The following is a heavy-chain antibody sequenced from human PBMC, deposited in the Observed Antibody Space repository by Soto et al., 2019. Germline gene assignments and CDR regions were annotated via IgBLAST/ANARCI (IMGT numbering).Heavy chain of an antibody. V-gene: IGHV3-23*01. CDR1: GFTFSSYA. CDR2: ISGSAGST. D-gene: IGHD4-17*01. CDR3: AKRSDGAQYFYYYGMDV. J-gene: IGHJ6*02. Sequence: EVQLLESGGGLVQPGGSLRLSCAASGFTFSSYAMSWVRQAPGKGLEWVSAISGSAGSTYYTDSVKGRFTISRDTSKNALYLQMNNMGAEDTAIYYCAKRSDGAQYFYYYGMDVWGQGTTVTVSS.